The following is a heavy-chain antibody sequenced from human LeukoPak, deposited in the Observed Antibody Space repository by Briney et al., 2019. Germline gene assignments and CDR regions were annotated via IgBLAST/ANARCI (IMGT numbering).Heavy chain of an antibody. D-gene: IGHD6-19*01. Sequence: ASVKVSCKTSGYSFTGYYIHWVRQAPGQGLEWIGWINPNSGGTNYAQNFQGRVTMTRDTSISTAYMELSRLRSDDTAVYFCARGISEAVPGRYFQHWGQGTLVTVSS. J-gene: IGHJ1*01. CDR3: ARGISEAVPGRYFQH. CDR2: INPNSGGT. V-gene: IGHV1-2*02. CDR1: GYSFTGYY.